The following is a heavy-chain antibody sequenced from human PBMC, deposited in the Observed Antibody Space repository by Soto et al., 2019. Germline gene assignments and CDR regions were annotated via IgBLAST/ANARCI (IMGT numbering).Heavy chain of an antibody. CDR3: AKDLGYCSGGSCYGIDY. CDR2: ISYDGSNK. J-gene: IGHJ4*02. Sequence: PVGSLRLSCAASGFTFSSYGMHWVRQAPGKGLEWVAVISYDGSNKYYADSVKGRFTISRDNSKNTLYLQMNSLRAEDTAVYYCAKDLGYCSGGSCYGIDYWGQGTLVTVSS. D-gene: IGHD2-15*01. V-gene: IGHV3-30*18. CDR1: GFTFSSYG.